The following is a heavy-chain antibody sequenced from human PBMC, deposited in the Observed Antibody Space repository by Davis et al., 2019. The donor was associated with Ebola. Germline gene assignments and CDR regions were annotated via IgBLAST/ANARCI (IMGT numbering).Heavy chain of an antibody. Sequence: GESLKISCAASGFTFSSYGMHWVRQAPGKGLVWVSRINGDGSNTDYADSVKGRFTISRDNAKNTLYLQMNTLRAEDTAVYYCARAKYYGMDVWGKGTTVTVSS. D-gene: IGHD6-6*01. CDR1: GFTFSSYG. CDR3: ARAKYYGMDV. J-gene: IGHJ6*04. CDR2: INGDGSNT. V-gene: IGHV3-74*01.